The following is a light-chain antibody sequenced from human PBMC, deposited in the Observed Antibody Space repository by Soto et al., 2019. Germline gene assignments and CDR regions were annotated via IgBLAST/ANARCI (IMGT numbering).Light chain of an antibody. Sequence: DIQVSQSPSTLSASVGDRVTITCGASQTISSWLAWYQQKPGKAPKLLIYKASTLKSGVPSRFSGSGSGTEFTLTISSLQSEDFAVYYCQQYNNWWTFGQGTKVDIK. J-gene: IGKJ1*01. CDR2: KAS. CDR3: QQYNNWWT. V-gene: IGKV1-5*03. CDR1: QTISSW.